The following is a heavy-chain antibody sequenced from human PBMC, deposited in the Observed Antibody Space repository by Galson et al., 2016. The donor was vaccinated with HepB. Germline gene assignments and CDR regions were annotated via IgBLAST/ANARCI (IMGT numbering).Heavy chain of an antibody. Sequence: TLSLTCSVSGGSISSGGDYWSWIRQHPGKGLEWIGYIHNSGNSYYNPSLKSRISMSVDKSKNQVSLKLTSVTAADTAVYYCARGGSFSWGSWGQGSLVTVSP. V-gene: IGHV4-31*03. CDR3: ARGGSFSWGS. D-gene: IGHD3-3*02. J-gene: IGHJ5*02. CDR2: IHNSGNS. CDR1: GGSISSGGDY.